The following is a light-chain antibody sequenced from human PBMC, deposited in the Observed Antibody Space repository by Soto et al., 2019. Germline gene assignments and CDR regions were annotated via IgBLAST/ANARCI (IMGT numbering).Light chain of an antibody. V-gene: IGLV1-44*01. J-gene: IGLJ1*01. CDR2: SNN. Sequence: QSALTQPPSASGTPGQRVTISCSGSRSNIGSNPVNWYQQLPGTAPKLLIDSNNQRPSGVPDRFSGSRSGTSASLAISGLQSEDEADYYCAAWDDSRYGRVFGTGTKVTVL. CDR1: RSNIGSNP. CDR3: AAWDDSRYGRV.